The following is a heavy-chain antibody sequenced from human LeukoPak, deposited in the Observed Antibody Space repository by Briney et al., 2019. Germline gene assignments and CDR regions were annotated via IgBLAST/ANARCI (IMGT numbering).Heavy chain of an antibody. D-gene: IGHD3-22*01. Sequence: SETLSLTCTVSGGSISSYYWSWIRQPPGKGLEWIGYIYYSGSTNFNPSLKSRVTISVDTSKNQFSLKLSSVTAADTAVYYCARHQPTLYDSSKLPQKTPFDYWGQGTLVTVSS. CDR1: GGSISSYY. CDR2: IYYSGST. J-gene: IGHJ4*02. V-gene: IGHV4-59*08. CDR3: ARHQPTLYDSSKLPQKTPFDY.